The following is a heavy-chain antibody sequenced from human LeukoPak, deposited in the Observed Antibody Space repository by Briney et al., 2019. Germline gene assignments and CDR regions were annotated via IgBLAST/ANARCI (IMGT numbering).Heavy chain of an antibody. CDR2: IRYDGSTK. CDR3: AKDFSLYYYDSSGYGSTLNC. Sequence: GGSLRLSCAASGFIFSTYGMHWVRQAPGKGLGWVAFIRYDGSTKYYADSVKGRFTISRDNSKNTLYLQMNSLRAEDTAVYYCAKDFSLYYYDSSGYGSTLNCWGQGTLVTVSS. V-gene: IGHV3-30*02. J-gene: IGHJ4*02. D-gene: IGHD3-22*01. CDR1: GFIFSTYG.